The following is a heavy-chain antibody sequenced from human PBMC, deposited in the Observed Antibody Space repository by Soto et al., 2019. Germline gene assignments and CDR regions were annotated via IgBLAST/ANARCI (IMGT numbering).Heavy chain of an antibody. J-gene: IGHJ5*02. CDR3: AGAAPLLRFLGWFDH. D-gene: IGHD3-3*01. CDR2: IYHSGST. Sequence: AXETLSLTCAVSGCSISSSNWWSWVRQPPGKGLEWIGEIYHSGSTNYNPSLKSRVTISVDKSKNQFSLKLSSVTAADTAVYYCAGAAPLLRFLGWFDHWGQGTLVTVSS. V-gene: IGHV4-4*02. CDR1: GCSISSSNW.